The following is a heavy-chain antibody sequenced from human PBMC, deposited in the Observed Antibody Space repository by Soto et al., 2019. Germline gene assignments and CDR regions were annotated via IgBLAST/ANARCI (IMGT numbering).Heavy chain of an antibody. CDR3: ARAHTGGYGSGSYPFDP. CDR2: IYYSGST. D-gene: IGHD3-10*01. V-gene: IGHV4-31*03. J-gene: IGHJ5*02. CDR1: GGSISSGGYY. Sequence: SETPSLTCPVSGGSISSGGYYWSWIRQHPGKGLEWIGYIYYSGSTYYNPSLKSRVTISVDTSKNQFSLKLSSVTAADTAVYYCARAHTGGYGSGSYPFDPWGQGTLVTVSS.